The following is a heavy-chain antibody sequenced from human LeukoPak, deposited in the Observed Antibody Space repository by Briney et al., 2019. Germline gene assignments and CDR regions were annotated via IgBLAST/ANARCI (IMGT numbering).Heavy chain of an antibody. CDR2: ISSSSSTI. CDR1: GFTFSSYS. D-gene: IGHD6-13*01. Sequence: PGGSLRLSCAASGFTFSSYSMNWVRQAPGKGLEWVSYISSSSSTIYYADSVKGRFTISRDNAKNSLYLQMNSLRAEDMALYYCAKGSSLIAAATGDAFDIWGQGTMVTVSS. J-gene: IGHJ3*02. CDR3: AKGSSLIAAATGDAFDI. V-gene: IGHV3-48*01.